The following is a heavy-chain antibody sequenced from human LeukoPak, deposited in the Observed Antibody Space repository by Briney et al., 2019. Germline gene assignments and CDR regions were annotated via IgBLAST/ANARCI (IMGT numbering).Heavy chain of an antibody. CDR3: ATTGVRYSDGLDY. CDR2: IYPGDSDT. J-gene: IGHJ4*02. CDR1: GYSFTSYW. D-gene: IGHD5-18*01. Sequence: GESLKTSCKGSGYSFTSYWIGWVRQMPGKGLEWMGIIYPGDSDTRYSPSFQGQVTISADKSISTAYLQWSSLKASDTAMYYCATTGVRYSDGLDYWGQGTLVTVSS. V-gene: IGHV5-51*01.